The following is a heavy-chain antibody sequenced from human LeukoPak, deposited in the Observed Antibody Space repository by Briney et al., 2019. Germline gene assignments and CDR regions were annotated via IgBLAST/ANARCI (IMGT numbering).Heavy chain of an antibody. D-gene: IGHD6-6*01. CDR1: VYTFTGYY. Sequence: GSVQVSCKAYVYTFTGYYIHWVRQAPGQGLEWMGWINPNSGGTNYAQKFQGRVTMTRDTSISTAYMELSRLRSDDTAVYYCASTSSSSWWFDPWGQGTLVTVSS. V-gene: IGHV1-2*02. CDR2: INPNSGGT. CDR3: ASTSSSSWWFDP. J-gene: IGHJ5*02.